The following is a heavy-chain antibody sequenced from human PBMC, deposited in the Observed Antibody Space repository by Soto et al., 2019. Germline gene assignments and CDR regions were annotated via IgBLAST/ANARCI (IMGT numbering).Heavy chain of an antibody. CDR1: GFTFSSYW. Sequence: GGSLRLSCAASGFTFSSYWMSWVRQAPGKGLEWVANIKQDGSEKYYVDSVKGRFTISRDNAKNSLYLQMNSLRAEDMAVYYCARDRTVMITFGGVIAHYFDYWGQGTLVTVSS. V-gene: IGHV3-7*03. J-gene: IGHJ4*02. CDR3: ARDRTVMITFGGVIAHYFDY. D-gene: IGHD3-16*02. CDR2: IKQDGSEK.